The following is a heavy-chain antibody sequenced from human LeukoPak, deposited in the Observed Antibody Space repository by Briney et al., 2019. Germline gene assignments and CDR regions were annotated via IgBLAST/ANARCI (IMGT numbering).Heavy chain of an antibody. J-gene: IGHJ4*02. CDR3: ASLGYFDGLLYGNPFDY. CDR1: GFTFSSYS. CDR2: ISSISSYI. D-gene: IGHD3-9*01. Sequence: NSGGSLRLSCAASGFTFSSYSMNWVRQAPGKGLGWVSSISSISSYIYYADSVKGRFTISRDNAKNSLSLQMSSLGAEDTAVYYCASLGYFDGLLYGNPFDYWGQGTLVTVSS. V-gene: IGHV3-21*01.